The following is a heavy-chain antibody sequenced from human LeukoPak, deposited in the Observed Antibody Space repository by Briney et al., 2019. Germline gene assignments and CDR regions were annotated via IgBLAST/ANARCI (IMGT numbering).Heavy chain of an antibody. CDR1: GFTFGDYA. D-gene: IGHD2-2*01. Sequence: GGSLRLCCSTSGFTFGDYAMSWVRQATGKGLEWVGFIQAKAYGGATKYAASVNGRFSISRDDSQSIANLQMNDLKTEDTAVYYCTRAPHPRCSSSGCYLDYWGQGTLVTVSS. CDR2: IQAKAYGGAT. V-gene: IGHV3-49*04. CDR3: TRAPHPRCSSSGCYLDY. J-gene: IGHJ4*02.